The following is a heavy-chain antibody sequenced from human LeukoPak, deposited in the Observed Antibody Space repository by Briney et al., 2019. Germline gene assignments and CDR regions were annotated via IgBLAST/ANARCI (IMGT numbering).Heavy chain of an antibody. D-gene: IGHD3-10*01. CDR2: INHSGST. V-gene: IGHV4-34*01. CDR3: ARHYYSSGSFEY. CDR1: GGSFSGYY. J-gene: IGHJ4*02. Sequence: PSETLSLTCAVYGGSFSGYYWSWIRQPPGKGLEWIGEINHSGSTDYNPSLKSRVTISVDTSKNQFSLKLSSVTAADTAVYYCARHYYSSGSFEYWGQGTLVTVSS.